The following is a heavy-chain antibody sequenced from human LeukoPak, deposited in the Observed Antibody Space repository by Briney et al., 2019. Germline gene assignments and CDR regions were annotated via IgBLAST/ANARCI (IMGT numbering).Heavy chain of an antibody. Sequence: GRSLRLSCAASGFTFSSYAMSWVRQAPGKGLEWVSAISGSGGSTYYADSVKGRFTISRDNSKNTLYLQMNSLRAEDTAVYYCAKFSSSWHNYYYYYYYGMDVWGQGTTVTISS. V-gene: IGHV3-23*01. CDR2: ISGSGGST. D-gene: IGHD6-13*01. CDR3: AKFSSSWHNYYYYYYYGMDV. CDR1: GFTFSSYA. J-gene: IGHJ6*02.